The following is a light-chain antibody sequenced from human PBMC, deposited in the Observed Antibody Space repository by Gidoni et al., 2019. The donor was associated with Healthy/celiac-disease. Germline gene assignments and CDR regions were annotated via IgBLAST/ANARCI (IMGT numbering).Light chain of an antibody. V-gene: IGKV2-28*01. CDR2: LGS. J-gene: IGKJ4*01. CDR1: QSLLHSNGYNY. Sequence: DIVMTQSPLSLPVTPGEPASISCMSSQSLLHSNGYNYFDWYLQKPGQSPQLLIYLGSNRASGVPDRFSGSGSGTDFTLKISRVEAEDVGVYYCMQALQTPFTFGGGTKVEIK. CDR3: MQALQTPFT.